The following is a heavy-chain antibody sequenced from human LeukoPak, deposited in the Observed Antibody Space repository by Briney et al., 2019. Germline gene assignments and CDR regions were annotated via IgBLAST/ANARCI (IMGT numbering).Heavy chain of an antibody. D-gene: IGHD3-22*01. J-gene: IGHJ3*02. V-gene: IGHV3-48*02. CDR1: GFIFSGHS. Sequence: GGSLRLSCARSGFIFSGHSMNRVRQAPGKGLGWVSYISSSSITIYYADSLKGRFTISRDNGKTSLYLQMNSVREEDTAVYFCAKESGCDSSSMNAFDIWGEGRMVSLSS. CDR3: AKESGCDSSSMNAFDI. CDR2: ISSSSITI.